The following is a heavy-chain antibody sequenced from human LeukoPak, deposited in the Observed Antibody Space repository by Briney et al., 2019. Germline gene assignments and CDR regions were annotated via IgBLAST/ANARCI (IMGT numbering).Heavy chain of an antibody. CDR3: ASEFDP. CDR1: GFTFSSYA. Sequence: GGSLRISCAASGFTFSSYAMHWVRQAPGKGLEWVAVISYDGSNKYYADSVKGRFTISRDNSKNTLYLQMNSLRAEDTAVYYCASEFDPWGQGTLVTVSS. V-gene: IGHV3-30-3*01. J-gene: IGHJ5*02. CDR2: ISYDGSNK.